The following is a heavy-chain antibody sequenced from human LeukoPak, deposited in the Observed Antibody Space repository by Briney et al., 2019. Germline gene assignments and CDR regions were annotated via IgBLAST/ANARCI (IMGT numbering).Heavy chain of an antibody. CDR2: VNADGGNT. Sequence: GGSLRLSCAASGFTFSSYAMSWVRQAPGKGLEWVSTVNADGGNTYYADSVKGRFTISRDNSKSTLILQMNSLRVEDTALYYCTKRVKYGGTWDHFADWGQGTLVTVSS. V-gene: IGHV3-23*01. CDR1: GFTFSSYA. J-gene: IGHJ4*02. CDR3: TKRVKYGGTWDHFAD. D-gene: IGHD1-26*01.